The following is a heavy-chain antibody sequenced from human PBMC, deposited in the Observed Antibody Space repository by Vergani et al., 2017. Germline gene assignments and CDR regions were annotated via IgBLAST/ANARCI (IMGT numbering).Heavy chain of an antibody. CDR1: GFTFSSYS. D-gene: IGHD5-12*01. J-gene: IGHJ6*03. Sequence: EVQLVESGGGLVKPGGSLRLSCAASGFTFSSYSMNWVRQAPGKGLEWVSSISSSSSYIYYADSVKGRFTISRDNAKNSLYLQMNSLRAEDTAGYYCATDIVATGGWYYYYYMDVWGKGTTVTVSS. V-gene: IGHV3-21*01. CDR3: ATDIVATGGWYYYYYMDV. CDR2: ISSSSSYI.